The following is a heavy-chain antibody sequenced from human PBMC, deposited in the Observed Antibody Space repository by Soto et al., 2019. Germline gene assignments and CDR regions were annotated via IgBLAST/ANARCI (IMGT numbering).Heavy chain of an antibody. D-gene: IGHD3-9*01. J-gene: IGHJ4*02. V-gene: IGHV3-48*01. CDR1: EFTFSNYA. CDR3: ARYYDILTV. CDR2: ISSSGDTK. Sequence: GGSLRLSCAASEFTFSNYAMSWVRQAPGKGLEWVSYISSSGDTKYYADSVKGRFTISRDNAKNSHFLQMNSLRAEDTAVCYCARYYDILTVWGQGTLVTVSS.